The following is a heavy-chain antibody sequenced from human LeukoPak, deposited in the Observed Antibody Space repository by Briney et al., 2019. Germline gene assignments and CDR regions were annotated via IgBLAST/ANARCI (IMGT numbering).Heavy chain of an antibody. CDR1: GFTFSSYW. Sequence: GGSLRLSCAASGFTFSSYWMSWVRQAPGKGLEWVANMNEGGSEKYYVDSVKGRFTISRDNAKNSLYLQMNSLRAEDTAVYYCARDSGSYWGGYYFDYWGQEPWSPSPQ. J-gene: IGHJ4*01. CDR2: MNEGGSEK. D-gene: IGHD1-26*01. V-gene: IGHV3-7*03. CDR3: ARDSGSYWGGYYFDY.